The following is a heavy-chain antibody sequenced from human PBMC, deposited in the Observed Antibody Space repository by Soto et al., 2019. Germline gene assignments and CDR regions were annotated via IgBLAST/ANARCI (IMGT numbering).Heavy chain of an antibody. CDR1: GDSISNLDYF. V-gene: IGHV4-30-4*01. CDR3: ARGRYCLTGRCFPNWFDS. Sequence: ASETLSLTCSVSGDSISNLDYFWAWIRQPPGQALEYIGYIYKSATTYYNPSFESRVAISVDTSKSQFSLNVTSVTAADTAVYFCARGRYCLTGRCFPNWFDSWGQGALVTVSS. CDR2: IYKSATT. J-gene: IGHJ5*01. D-gene: IGHD7-27*01.